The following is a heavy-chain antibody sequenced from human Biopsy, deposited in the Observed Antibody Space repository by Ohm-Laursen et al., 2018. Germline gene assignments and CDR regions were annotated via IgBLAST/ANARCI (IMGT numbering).Heavy chain of an antibody. CDR2: FAPENGKT. CDR1: GSTLTELS. Sequence: EASVKVSCKVSGSTLTELSMHWVRQAPGRGLEWMGGFAPENGKTIYAQKFQGRVTMTEDTSTDTAYMELSSLRSEDTAVYYYAADINVWNVNYWGQGTQVTVSS. CDR3: AADINVWNVNY. D-gene: IGHD1-1*01. V-gene: IGHV1-24*01. J-gene: IGHJ4*02.